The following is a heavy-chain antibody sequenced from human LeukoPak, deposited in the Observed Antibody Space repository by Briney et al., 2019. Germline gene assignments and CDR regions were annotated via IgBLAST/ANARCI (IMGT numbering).Heavy chain of an antibody. CDR3: ARDLRRTRYYDFWSGYYPTNYMDV. Sequence: PGGSLRLSCAASGFPFDDYAMHWVRPAPGKGLEWVSTISGGGGSTYYADSVKGRFTISRDNAKNSLYLQMNSLRAEDTAVYYCARDLRRTRYYDFWSGYYPTNYMDVWGKGTTVTVSS. D-gene: IGHD3-3*01. V-gene: IGHV3-43*02. CDR2: ISGGGGST. J-gene: IGHJ6*03. CDR1: GFPFDDYA.